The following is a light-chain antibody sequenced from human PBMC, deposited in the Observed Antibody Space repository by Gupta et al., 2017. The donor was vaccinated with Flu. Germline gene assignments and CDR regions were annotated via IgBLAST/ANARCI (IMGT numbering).Light chain of an antibody. J-gene: IGLJ3*02. V-gene: IGLV1-44*01. CDR2: NSS. CDR1: SSNIGTYT. Sequence: QSVLPQPPSASGNPGQSVTISCSGSSSNIGTYTVNWYQHVPGAAPKLVIYNSSQRPSGVPDRFSGSRSGTSASLAISGLQSEDEADYYCAAWDDSRNGVLFGGGTKLTVL. CDR3: AAWDDSRNGVL.